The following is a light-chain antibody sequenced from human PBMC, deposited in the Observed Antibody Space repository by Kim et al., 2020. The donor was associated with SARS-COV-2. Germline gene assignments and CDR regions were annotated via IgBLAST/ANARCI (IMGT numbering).Light chain of an antibody. J-gene: IGKJ2*01. CDR2: NAA. Sequence: SPGYTATHSCRASQTISSNLAWYQQKPAQAPRLLIQNAATRATGIPARIRGSGFATEFTLTISSLQSEDFAVYYCQQYNDWPPTYTFGQGTKLEIK. V-gene: IGKV3-15*01. CDR1: QTISSN. CDR3: QQYNDWPPTYT.